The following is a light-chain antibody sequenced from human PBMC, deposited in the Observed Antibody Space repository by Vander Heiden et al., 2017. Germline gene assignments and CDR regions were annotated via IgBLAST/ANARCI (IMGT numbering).Light chain of an antibody. V-gene: IGKV1-5*01. CDR2: AAS. Sequence: DLQVTQAPFPLSADGGDRVTVTCRASQNIHSWLAWYQQKPGKAPELLIYAASNLENGVPSRFAGSGSETEFTLTISSLQPDDFASYYCQQHNTIPWTFGHGTRVEVK. CDR3: QQHNTIPWT. J-gene: IGKJ1*01. CDR1: QNIHSW.